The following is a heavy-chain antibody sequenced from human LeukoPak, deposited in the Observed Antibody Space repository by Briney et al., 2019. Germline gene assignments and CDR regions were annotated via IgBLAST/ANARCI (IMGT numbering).Heavy chain of an antibody. CDR2: INNVASHI. CDR1: GFSISSSA. D-gene: IGHD1-26*01. CDR3: AKDSAVSGSYPDASDV. V-gene: IGHV3-21*01. Sequence: GGSLRLSCAAPGFSISSSAMNWVRQAPGGGLEWVSSINNVASHIYYAGSVRGRFTISRDNAKNSMYLQMNSLRAEDTAVYYCAKDSAVSGSYPDASDVWGQGTMVTVSS. J-gene: IGHJ3*01.